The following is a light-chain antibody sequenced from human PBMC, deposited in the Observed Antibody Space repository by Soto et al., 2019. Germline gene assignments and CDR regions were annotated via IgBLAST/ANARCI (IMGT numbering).Light chain of an antibody. CDR1: QGVAND. Sequence: DIQMTQSPSSLSASVGDGVTITCRASQGVANDLGWYQQKPGEAPKRLIYGASTLQSGVPSRFSGSGSGTEFTLTISSLQPEDFATYYCLQHKSYPRTFGQGTKVEIK. J-gene: IGKJ1*01. V-gene: IGKV1-17*01. CDR3: LQHKSYPRT. CDR2: GAS.